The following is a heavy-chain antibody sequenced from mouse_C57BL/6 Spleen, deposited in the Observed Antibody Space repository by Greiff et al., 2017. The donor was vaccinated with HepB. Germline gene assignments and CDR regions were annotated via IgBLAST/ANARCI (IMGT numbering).Heavy chain of an antibody. CDR3: TYDYDKGDYAMDY. CDR2: IDPETGGT. J-gene: IGHJ4*01. D-gene: IGHD2-4*01. V-gene: IGHV1-15*01. Sequence: QVQLKQSGAELVRPGASVTLSCKASGYTFTDYEMHWVKQTPVHGLEWIGAIDPETGGTAYNQKFKGKAILTADKSSSTAYMELRSLTSEDSAVYYCTYDYDKGDYAMDYWGQGTSVTVSS. CDR1: GYTFTDYE.